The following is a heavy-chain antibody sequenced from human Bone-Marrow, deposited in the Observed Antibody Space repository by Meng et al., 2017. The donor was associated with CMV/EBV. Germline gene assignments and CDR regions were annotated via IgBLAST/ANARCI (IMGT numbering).Heavy chain of an antibody. Sequence: GESLKISYAASGFTFSSDAMHWVRQAPGKGLEWVAFIRYDGSNKYYADSVKGRFTISRDNSKNTLYLQMNSLRAEDTAVYYCARCVWSGYYYYGMDVWGQGGTVPVYS. V-gene: IGHV3-30*02. CDR1: GFTFSSDA. J-gene: IGHJ6*02. CDR3: ARCVWSGYYYYGMDV. D-gene: IGHD3-3*01. CDR2: IRYDGSNK.